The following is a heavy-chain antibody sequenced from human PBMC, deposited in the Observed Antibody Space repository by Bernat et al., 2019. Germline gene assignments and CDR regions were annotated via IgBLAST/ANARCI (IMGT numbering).Heavy chain of an antibody. CDR1: GGSISSGRYN. CDR2: IYYSGTT. V-gene: IGHV4-39*01. Sequence: QLQLQESGPGLVKPSETLSLTCMVSGGSISSGRYNWGWIRQPPGKGLEWIASIYYSGTTYYNPSLKSRVTIHVDTSKNRFSLKLSSVTAADTAVYYCARQDGSGSFSENFFDSWGQRTLVTVSA. D-gene: IGHD3-10*01. J-gene: IGHJ4*02. CDR3: ARQDGSGSFSENFFDS.